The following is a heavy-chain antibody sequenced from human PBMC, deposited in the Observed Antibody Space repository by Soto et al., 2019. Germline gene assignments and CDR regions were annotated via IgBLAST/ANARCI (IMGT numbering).Heavy chain of an antibody. CDR2: IYYTGTT. CDR3: ARDRGGITVSSKPLGEWFDP. CDR1: GDSVSAGSYY. Sequence: SETLSLTCTVSGDSVSAGSYYWSWIRQPPGKGLEWIGFIYYTGTTRYNPSLQSRVLMSVDTSKNQLSLNLNSVTAADTAVYYCARDRGGITVSSKPLGEWFDPWGQGTLVTVSS. V-gene: IGHV4-61*01. D-gene: IGHD3-16*01. J-gene: IGHJ5*02.